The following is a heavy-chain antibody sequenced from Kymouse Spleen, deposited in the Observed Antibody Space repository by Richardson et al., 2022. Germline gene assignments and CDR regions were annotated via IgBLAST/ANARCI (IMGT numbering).Heavy chain of an antibody. V-gene: IGHV4-34*01. Sequence: QVQLQQWGAGLLKPSETLSLTCAVYGGSFSGYYWSWIRQPPGKGLEWIGEINHSGSTNYNPSLKSRVTISVDTSKNQFSLKLSSVTAADTAVYYCAREETGTTGFYFDYWGQGTLVTVSS. J-gene: IGHJ4*02. CDR3: AREETGTTGFYFDY. CDR2: INHSGST. D-gene: IGHD1-7*01. CDR1: GGSFSGYY.